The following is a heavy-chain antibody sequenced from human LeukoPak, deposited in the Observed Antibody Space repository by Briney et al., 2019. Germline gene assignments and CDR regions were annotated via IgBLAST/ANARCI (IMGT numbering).Heavy chain of an antibody. Sequence: ASVKVSCKASGYTFTSYGVSWVRQAPGQRLEWMGWISAYNGNTNYAQKLQGRVTMTTDTSTSTAYMELRSLRSDDTAVYYCARAPAYYDFWSIDYWGQGTLVTVSS. J-gene: IGHJ4*02. CDR2: ISAYNGNT. CDR1: GYTFTSYG. D-gene: IGHD3-3*01. V-gene: IGHV1-18*01. CDR3: ARAPAYYDFWSIDY.